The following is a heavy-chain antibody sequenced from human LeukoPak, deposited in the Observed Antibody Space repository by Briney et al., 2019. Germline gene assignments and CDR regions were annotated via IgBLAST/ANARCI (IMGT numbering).Heavy chain of an antibody. J-gene: IGHJ5*02. V-gene: IGHV4-61*09. CDR1: GGSISSGSYY. CDR2: IYTSGST. CDR3: ARDFGDPYGSGGRFDP. Sequence: SETLSLTCTVSGGSISSGSYYWYWIRQPAGKGLEWIGHIYTSGSTNYNPSLKSRVTMSVDTSKNQFSLKLSSVTAADTAVYYCARDFGDPYGSGGRFDPWGQGTLVTVSS. D-gene: IGHD3-10*01.